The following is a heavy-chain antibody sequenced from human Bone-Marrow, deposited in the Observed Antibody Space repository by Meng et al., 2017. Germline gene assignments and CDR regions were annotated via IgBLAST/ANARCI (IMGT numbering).Heavy chain of an antibody. J-gene: IGHJ4*02. D-gene: IGHD6-19*01. V-gene: IGHV4-34*01. CDR1: GGSFSGYY. CDR3: ARSSSGWYRITIFDY. CDR2: INHSGST. Sequence: GSLRLSCAVYGGSFSGYYWSWIRQPPGKGLEWIGEINHSGSTDYNPSLKSRVTISVDTSKNQFSLKLSSVTAADTAVYYCARSSSGWYRITIFDYWGQGTLVTVSS.